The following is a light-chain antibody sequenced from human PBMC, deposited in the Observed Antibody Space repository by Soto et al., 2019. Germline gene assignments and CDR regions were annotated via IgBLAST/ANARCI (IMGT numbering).Light chain of an antibody. CDR2: GAS. V-gene: IGKV3-20*01. J-gene: IGKJ2*01. CDR1: QSVRSSF. Sequence: EIVLTQSPGTLSLSPGERATLSCRASQSVRSSFLAWYQQKPGQAPRLLIYGASSRATGIPDRVSGSGSGTDFTLTISRLEPEEFAVYYCQQYGSSPNTFGQGTKLEIK. CDR3: QQYGSSPNT.